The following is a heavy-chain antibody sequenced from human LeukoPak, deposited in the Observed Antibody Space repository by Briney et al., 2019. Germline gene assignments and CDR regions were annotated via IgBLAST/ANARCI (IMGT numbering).Heavy chain of an antibody. CDR1: GGTFSSYA. CDR3: ARDLYRAGIKTGYYFDY. CDR2: IIPIFGTA. V-gene: IGHV1-69*05. D-gene: IGHD1-14*01. Sequence: SVKVSCKASGGTFSSYAISWVRQAPGQGLEWMGRIIPIFGTANYAQKFQGRVTITTDESTSTAYMELSSLRSEDTAVYYCARDLYRAGIKTGYYFDYWGRGTLVTVSS. J-gene: IGHJ4*02.